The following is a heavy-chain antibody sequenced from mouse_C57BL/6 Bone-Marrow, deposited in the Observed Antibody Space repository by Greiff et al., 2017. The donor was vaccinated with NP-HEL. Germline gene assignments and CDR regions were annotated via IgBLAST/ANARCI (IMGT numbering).Heavy chain of an antibody. D-gene: IGHD1-1*01. Sequence: VQLQQSGPELVKPGASVKIPCKASGYTFTDYNMDWVKQSHGKSLEWIGDINPNNGGTIYNQKFKGKATLTVDKSSSTAYMELRSLTSEDTAVYYGARAGLYYYGRSYSWFAYWGQGTLVTVSA. J-gene: IGHJ3*01. V-gene: IGHV1-18*01. CDR1: GYTFTDYN. CDR3: ARAGLYYYGRSYSWFAY. CDR2: INPNNGGT.